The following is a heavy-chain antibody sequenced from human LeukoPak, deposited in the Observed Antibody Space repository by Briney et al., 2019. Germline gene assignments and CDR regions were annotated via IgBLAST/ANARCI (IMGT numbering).Heavy chain of an antibody. D-gene: IGHD1-26*01. Sequence: GGSLRLSCAASGFTFSSYWMSWVRQAPGKGLEWVSSISSRSTYIYYADSVKGRFTISRDNSKNTLYLQMNSLRAEDTAVYYCAKDQRDIVGATLPDYWGQGTLVTVS. CDR2: ISSRSTYI. V-gene: IGHV3-21*06. CDR1: GFTFSSYW. J-gene: IGHJ4*02. CDR3: AKDQRDIVGATLPDY.